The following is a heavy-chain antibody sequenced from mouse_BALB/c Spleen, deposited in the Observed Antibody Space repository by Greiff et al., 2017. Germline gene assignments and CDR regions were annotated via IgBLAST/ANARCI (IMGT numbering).Heavy chain of an antibody. J-gene: IGHJ3*01. CDR1: GFTFNTYA. Sequence: EVHLVESGGGLVQPKGSLKLSCAASGFTFNTYAMNWVRQAPGKGLEWVARIRSKSNNYATYYADSVKDRFTISRDDSQSMLYLQTNNLKTEDTAMYYCVRHHGSSGYEDWGQGTLVTVSA. D-gene: IGHD3-1*01. V-gene: IGHV10-1*02. CDR2: IRSKSNNYAT. CDR3: VRHHGSSGYED.